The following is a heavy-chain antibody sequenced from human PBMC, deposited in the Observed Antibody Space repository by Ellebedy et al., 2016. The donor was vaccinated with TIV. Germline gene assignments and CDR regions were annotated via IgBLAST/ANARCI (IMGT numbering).Heavy chain of an antibody. D-gene: IGHD2/OR15-2a*01. J-gene: IGHJ4*02. CDR1: GFTFSDYY. V-gene: IGHV3-11*06. Sequence: GESLKISCAASGFTFSDYYMSWIRQAPGKGLEWVSYISSRSSFTKYAESVKGRFSISRDNAKNSLHLQMNSLRAEDTAVYYCAREIFYDNNEGDYFDSWGQGTLVAVSS. CDR3: AREIFYDNNEGDYFDS. CDR2: ISSRSSFT.